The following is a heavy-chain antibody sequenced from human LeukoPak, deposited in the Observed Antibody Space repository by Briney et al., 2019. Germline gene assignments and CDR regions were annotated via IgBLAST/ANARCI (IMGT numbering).Heavy chain of an antibody. CDR3: ARDPQGPGGSNWFDP. J-gene: IGHJ5*02. V-gene: IGHV3-21*01. CDR1: GFTFSSYS. D-gene: IGHD3-16*01. Sequence: AGGSLRLSCAASGFTFSSYSMNWVRQAPGKGLEWVSSISSSSSYIYYADSVKGRFTISGDNAKNSLYLQMNSLRAEDTAVHYCARDPQGPGGSNWFDPWGQGTLVTVSS. CDR2: ISSSSSYI.